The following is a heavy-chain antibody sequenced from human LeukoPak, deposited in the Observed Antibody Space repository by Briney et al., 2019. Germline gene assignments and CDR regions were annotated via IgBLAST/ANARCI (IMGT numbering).Heavy chain of an antibody. J-gene: IGHJ4*02. Sequence: GGSLRLSCAASGRYWMHWVRQAPGKGLVWVSHINSDGSWTSYADSVRGRFTISKDNAKNTVYLQMSNLRVEDTAVYYCVSFYETYWGRGTLVTVSS. CDR1: GRYW. V-gene: IGHV3-74*01. D-gene: IGHD2/OR15-2a*01. CDR3: VSFYETY. CDR2: INSDGSWT.